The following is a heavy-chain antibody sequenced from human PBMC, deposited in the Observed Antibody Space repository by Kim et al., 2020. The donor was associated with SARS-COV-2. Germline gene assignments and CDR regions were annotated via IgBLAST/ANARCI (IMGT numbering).Heavy chain of an antibody. V-gene: IGHV3-21*01. Sequence: YPDSVKGRFTISRDNAKNSLYLQMNSLRAEDTAVYYCARAPGGGYSWFDPWGQGTLVTVSS. J-gene: IGHJ5*02. CDR3: ARAPGGGYSWFDP. D-gene: IGHD5-12*01.